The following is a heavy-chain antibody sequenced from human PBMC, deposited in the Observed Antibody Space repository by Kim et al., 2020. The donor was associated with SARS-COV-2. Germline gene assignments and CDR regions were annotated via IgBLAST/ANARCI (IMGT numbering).Heavy chain of an antibody. J-gene: IGHJ4*02. Sequence: GGSLRLSCEASGFTFSGFWMDWVRQAPGKGLLWVSRVNTDGSDTAYAGSVKGRFTVSRDNTKNTLYLQMNRLRADDTAVYYCTRAKIGTNTFDSWGQGILVTVSS. CDR3: TRAKIGTNTFDS. D-gene: IGHD1-7*01. CDR1: GFTFSGFW. CDR2: VNTDGSDT. V-gene: IGHV3-74*03.